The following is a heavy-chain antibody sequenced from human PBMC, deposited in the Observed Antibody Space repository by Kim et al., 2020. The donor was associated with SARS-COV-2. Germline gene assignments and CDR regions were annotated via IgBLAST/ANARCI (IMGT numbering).Heavy chain of an antibody. V-gene: IGHV3-21*01. J-gene: IGHJ2*01. Sequence: GGSLRLSCAASGFTFSSYSMNWVRQAPGKGLEWVSSISSSSSYIYYADSVKGRFTISRDNAKNSLYLQMNSLRAEDTAVYYCARAIRQPAWFDLWGRGTLVTVSS. CDR3: ARAIRQPAWFDL. CDR1: GFTFSSYS. CDR2: ISSSSSYI.